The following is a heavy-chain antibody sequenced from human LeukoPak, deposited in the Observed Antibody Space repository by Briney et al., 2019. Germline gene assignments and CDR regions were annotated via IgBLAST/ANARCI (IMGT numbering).Heavy chain of an antibody. Sequence: GASVKVSCKASGGTFSSYAISWVRQAPGQGLEWMGGIIPIFGTANYAQKFQGRVTITADKSTSTAYMELSSLRSEDTAVYYCASDYGSGSHNWFDPWGQGTLVTVSS. CDR1: GGTFSSYA. V-gene: IGHV1-69*06. D-gene: IGHD3-10*01. CDR2: IIPIFGTA. J-gene: IGHJ5*02. CDR3: ASDYGSGSHNWFDP.